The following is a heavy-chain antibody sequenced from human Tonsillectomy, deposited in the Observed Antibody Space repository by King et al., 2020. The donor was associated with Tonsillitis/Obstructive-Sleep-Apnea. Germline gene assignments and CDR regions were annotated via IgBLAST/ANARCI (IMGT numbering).Heavy chain of an antibody. Sequence: ITLKESGPTLVKPTQTLTLTCTFSGFSLSTSGVGVGWIRQPPGKALEWLALIYWDDDKRYSPSLKSRLTITKDTSKNQVVLTMTNMDPVDTATYYCARTVVAWISRPIYYFDYWGQGALLTVSS. CDR1: GFSLSTSGVG. CDR2: IYWDDDK. D-gene: IGHD5-12*01. CDR3: ARTVVAWISRPIYYFDY. J-gene: IGHJ4*02. V-gene: IGHV2-5*02.